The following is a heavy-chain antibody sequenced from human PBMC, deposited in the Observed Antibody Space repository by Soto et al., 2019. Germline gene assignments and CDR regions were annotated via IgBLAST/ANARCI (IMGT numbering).Heavy chain of an antibody. J-gene: IGHJ6*02. CDR2: IIPIFGTA. CDR1: GGTFSSYA. CDR3: ARYRAYYDFRGGMDV. D-gene: IGHD3-3*01. V-gene: IGHV1-69*12. Sequence: QVQLVQSGAEVKKPGSSVKVSCKASGGTFSSYAISWVRQAPGQGLEWMGGIIPIFGTANYAQKFQGRVTITADDSTRAVYMELRSLRSEDTAVYYCARYRAYYDFRGGMDVWGQGTTVTVSS.